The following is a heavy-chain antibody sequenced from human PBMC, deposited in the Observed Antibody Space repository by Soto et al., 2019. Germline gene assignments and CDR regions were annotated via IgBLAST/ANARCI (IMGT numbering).Heavy chain of an antibody. J-gene: IGHJ3*02. CDR3: AKGKVHDAFDI. V-gene: IGHV3-23*05. CDR2: VDGSGSRT. Sequence: EVQLLESGGGLVPPGGSLRLSCAASGFTFSRYAVTWVRQAPGKGLQWVATVDGSGSRTYYADSVQGRFTVSRDNSKNTLSLEMNSLRAADTALFYCAKGKVHDAFDIWGQGTMVVVSS. CDR1: GFTFSRYA.